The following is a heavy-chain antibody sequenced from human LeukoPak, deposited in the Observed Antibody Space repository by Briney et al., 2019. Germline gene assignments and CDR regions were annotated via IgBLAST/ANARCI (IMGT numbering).Heavy chain of an antibody. CDR3: ARDRYHSMVRDRMRAFDI. CDR1: GGSIRSSSYY. D-gene: IGHD3-10*01. CDR2: IYYSGST. Sequence: SETLSLTCTVSGGSIRSSSYYWGWIRQPPGKGLEWIGSIYYSGSTYYNPSLKSRVTISVDRSKNQFSLKLSSVTAADTAVYYCARDRYHSMVRDRMRAFDIWGQGTMVTVSS. J-gene: IGHJ3*02. V-gene: IGHV4-39*07.